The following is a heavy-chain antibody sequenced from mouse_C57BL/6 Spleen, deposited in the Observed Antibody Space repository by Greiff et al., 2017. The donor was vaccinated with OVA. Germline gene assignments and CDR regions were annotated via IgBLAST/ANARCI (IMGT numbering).Heavy chain of an antibody. Sequence: EVMLVESGGGLVKPGGSLKLSCAASGFTFSSYAMSWVRQTPEKRLEWVATISDGGSYTYYPDNVKGRFTISRDNAKNNLYLQMSHLKSEDTAMYYCARGLPLQYYLDYWGQGTTLTVSS. V-gene: IGHV5-4*03. J-gene: IGHJ2*01. CDR1: GFTFSSYA. D-gene: IGHD1-1*01. CDR2: ISDGGSYT. CDR3: ARGLPLQYYLDY.